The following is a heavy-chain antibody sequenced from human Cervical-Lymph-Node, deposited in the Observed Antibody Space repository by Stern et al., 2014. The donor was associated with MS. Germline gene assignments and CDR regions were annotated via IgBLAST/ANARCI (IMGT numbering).Heavy chain of an antibody. V-gene: IGHV4-39*01. CDR1: GDSISSYTHY. J-gene: IGHJ4*02. D-gene: IGHD2-8*02. CDR3: AKHACTGAACPFDL. Sequence: QLQLQESGPGLVKPSETLSLTCAVSGDSISSYTHYWAWIRQPPGKGLEWIGSVYYSGATSYNPSLTSPVTISVDTSKNHFSLGSTSVTAADTAVYYCAKHACTGAACPFDLWGQGTLVTVSS. CDR2: VYYSGAT.